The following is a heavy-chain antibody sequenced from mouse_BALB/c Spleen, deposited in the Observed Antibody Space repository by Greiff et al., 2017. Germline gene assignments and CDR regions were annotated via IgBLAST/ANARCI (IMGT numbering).Heavy chain of an antibody. V-gene: IGHV1S81*02. CDR2: INPSNGRT. D-gene: IGHD1-2*01. Sequence: QVQLQQPGAELVKPGASVKLSCKASGYTFTSYWMHWVKQRPGQGLEWIGEINPSNGRTNYNEKFKSKATLTVDKSSSTAYMQLSSLTSEDSAVYYCARTNYYGLDYWGPGTTLTVSS. CDR3: ARTNYYGLDY. CDR1: GYTFTSYW. J-gene: IGHJ2*01.